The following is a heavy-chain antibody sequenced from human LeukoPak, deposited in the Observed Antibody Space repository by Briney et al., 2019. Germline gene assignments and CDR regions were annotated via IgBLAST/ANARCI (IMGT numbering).Heavy chain of an antibody. Sequence: PGGSLRLPCAVSGFTLSSYWMHWVRQAPGKGLVWVSHINSDGSSTSYADSVKGRFTISRDNAKNTLYLQMNSLRAEDTAVYYCARGGGYSYGPLDYWGQGTLVTVSS. J-gene: IGHJ4*02. CDR3: ARGGGYSYGPLDY. CDR1: GFTLSSYW. D-gene: IGHD5-18*01. V-gene: IGHV3-74*01. CDR2: INSDGSST.